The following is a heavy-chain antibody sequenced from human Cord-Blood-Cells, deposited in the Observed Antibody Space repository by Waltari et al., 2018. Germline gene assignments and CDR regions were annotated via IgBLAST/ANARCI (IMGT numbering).Heavy chain of an antibody. J-gene: IGHJ3*02. CDR3: ARESGLGYSGYDYAFDI. CDR2: ISSSSSTI. Sequence: EVQLVESGGGLVQPGGSLRLSCAASGFTFSSYSMNWVRRSPGKGLEWVSYISSSSSTIYYADSVKGRFTISRDNAKNSLYLQMNSLRDEDTAVYYCARESGLGYSGYDYAFDIWGQGTMVTVSS. D-gene: IGHD5-12*01. CDR1: GFTFSSYS. V-gene: IGHV3-48*02.